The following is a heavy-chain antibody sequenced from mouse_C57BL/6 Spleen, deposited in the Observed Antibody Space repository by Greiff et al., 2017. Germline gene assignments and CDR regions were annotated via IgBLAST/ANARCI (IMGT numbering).Heavy chain of an antibody. Sequence: QVQLQQSGAELVRPGTSVKVSCKASGYAFTNYLIEWVKQRPGQGLEWIGVINPGSGGTNYNEKFKGKATLTADKSSSTAYMQLSSLTSEDSAVYFCARSDDGYYEYFDVWGTGTTVTVSS. CDR3: ARSDDGYYEYFDV. J-gene: IGHJ1*03. CDR2: INPGSGGT. D-gene: IGHD2-3*01. V-gene: IGHV1-54*01. CDR1: GYAFTNYL.